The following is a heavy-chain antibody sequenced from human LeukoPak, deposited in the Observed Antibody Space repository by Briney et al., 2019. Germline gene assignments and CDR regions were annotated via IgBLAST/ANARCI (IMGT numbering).Heavy chain of an antibody. J-gene: IGHJ4*02. Sequence: PGGSLRLSCAASGFTFSSYSMNWVRQAPGKGLEWVSYILFSSRTIYYADSVKGRFTISRDNAKNSLYLQMNTLRPEDTALYYCVKDRGLRNQWLQVTYDSWGQGTLVTVSS. CDR2: ILFSSRTI. CDR3: VKDRGLRNQWLQVTYDS. D-gene: IGHD5-24*01. V-gene: IGHV3-48*01. CDR1: GFTFSSYS.